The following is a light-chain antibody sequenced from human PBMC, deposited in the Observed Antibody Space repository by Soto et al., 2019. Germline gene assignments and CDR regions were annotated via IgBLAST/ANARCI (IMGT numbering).Light chain of an antibody. J-gene: IGKJ1*01. CDR1: QSISSW. V-gene: IGKV1-5*03. Sequence: DIQMTQSPSTLSASVGDRVTITCRASQSISSWLAWYQKKPGKAPKLLIYKASSLESGVPSRFSGSGSGTEFTLTISSLQPDDFATYYCQQYNSYRRTFGQGTKVEI. CDR3: QQYNSYRRT. CDR2: KAS.